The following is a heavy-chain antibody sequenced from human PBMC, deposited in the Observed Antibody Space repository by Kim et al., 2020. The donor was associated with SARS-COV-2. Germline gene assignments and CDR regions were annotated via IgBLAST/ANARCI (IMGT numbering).Heavy chain of an antibody. J-gene: IGHJ3*02. D-gene: IGHD4-4*01. V-gene: IGHV2-70*01. Sequence: TSLKTRLTISKDTSKNQVVLTMTNMDPVDTATYYCARLRTTVTTSGAFDIWGQGTMVTVSS. CDR3: ARLRTTVTTSGAFDI.